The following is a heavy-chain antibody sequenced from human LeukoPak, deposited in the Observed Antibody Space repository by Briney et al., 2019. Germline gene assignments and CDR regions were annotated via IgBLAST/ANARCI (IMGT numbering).Heavy chain of an antibody. J-gene: IGHJ4*02. D-gene: IGHD6-6*01. V-gene: IGHV3-7*01. CDR2: IKQDGSGK. CDR1: GFTFSSYW. CDR3: ARGEYSSSSTVDY. Sequence: GGSLRLSCAASGFTFSSYWMGWVRQAPGKGLEWVANIKQDGSGKYYVDSVKGRFTISRINAKNSLYLQMNSLRAEDTAVYYCARGEYSSSSTVDYWGQGTLVIVSA.